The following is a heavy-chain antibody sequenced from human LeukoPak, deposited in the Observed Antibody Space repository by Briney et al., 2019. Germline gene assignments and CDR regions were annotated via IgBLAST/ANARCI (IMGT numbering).Heavy chain of an antibody. CDR2: ISSSSSTI. D-gene: IGHD3-10*01. Sequence: GGSLRLSCAASGFTFSSYSMNWVRQAPGKGLEWVSYISSSSSTIYYADSVKGRFTISRDNAKNSLYLQMNSLRAEDTAVYYCARGQGFRGPGAFDIWGQGTMVTVSS. CDR1: GFTFSSYS. J-gene: IGHJ3*02. V-gene: IGHV3-48*01. CDR3: ARGQGFRGPGAFDI.